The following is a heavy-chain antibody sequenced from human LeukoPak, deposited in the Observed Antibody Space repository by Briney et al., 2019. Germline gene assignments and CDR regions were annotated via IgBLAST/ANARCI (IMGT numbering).Heavy chain of an antibody. V-gene: IGHV4-59*12. J-gene: IGHJ4*02. CDR3: AREDYDFWSTSFTGPLPYYFKF. Sequence: SETLSLTCTVSGDSISTYYWSWIRQPPGKELEWIGYIYYRLTSDYNPSLKSRVTMSADMSTRQISLKLSSVTAADTAVYFCAREDYDFWSTSFTGPLPYYFKFWGQGTLVTVSS. D-gene: IGHD3-3*01. CDR1: GDSISTYY. CDR2: IYYRLTS.